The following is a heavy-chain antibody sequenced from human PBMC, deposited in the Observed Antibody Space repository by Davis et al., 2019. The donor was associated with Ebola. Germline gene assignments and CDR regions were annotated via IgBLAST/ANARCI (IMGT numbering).Heavy chain of an antibody. CDR3: ARGPLTIFGVVSWFDP. V-gene: IGHV3-23*01. CDR2: ISGSGGST. CDR1: GFTFSSYA. Sequence: GESLKISCAASGFTFSSYAMSWVRQAPGKGLEWVSAISGSGGSTYYADSVKGRFTISRDNSKNTLYLQMNSLRAEDTAVYYCARGPLTIFGVVSWFDPWGQGTLVTVSS. D-gene: IGHD3-3*01. J-gene: IGHJ5*02.